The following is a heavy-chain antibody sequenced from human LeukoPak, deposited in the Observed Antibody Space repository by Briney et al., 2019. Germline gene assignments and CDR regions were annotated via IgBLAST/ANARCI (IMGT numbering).Heavy chain of an antibody. J-gene: IGHJ6*03. Sequence: SQTLCLTCTVSGGSISSGSYYWSWVRQPPGKGLEWIGYMYHSGSTYHNPSLKSRVTISLDRSKNQFSLNLSSVTAADTAMYFCASDSSLNHYMDVWGKGTTVTVSS. CDR2: MYHSGST. V-gene: IGHV4-30-2*01. CDR1: GGSISSGSYY. D-gene: IGHD1-14*01. CDR3: ASDSSLNHYMDV.